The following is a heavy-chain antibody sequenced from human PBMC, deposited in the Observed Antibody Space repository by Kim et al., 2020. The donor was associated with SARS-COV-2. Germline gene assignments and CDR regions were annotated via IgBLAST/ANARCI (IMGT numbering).Heavy chain of an antibody. Sequence: SETLSLTCTVSGGSISSGGYYWSWIRQHPGKGLEWIGYIYYSGSTYYNPSLKSRVTISVDTSKNQFSLKLSSVTAADTAVYYCAREGLGGLILDYWGQGTLVTVSS. J-gene: IGHJ4*02. D-gene: IGHD3-16*01. CDR1: GGSISSGGYY. CDR2: IYYSGST. CDR3: AREGLGGLILDY. V-gene: IGHV4-31*03.